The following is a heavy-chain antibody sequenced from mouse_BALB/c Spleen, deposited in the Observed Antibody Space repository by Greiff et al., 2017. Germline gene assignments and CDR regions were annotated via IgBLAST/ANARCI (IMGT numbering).Heavy chain of an antibody. J-gene: IGHJ3*01. V-gene: IGHV1-9*01. D-gene: IGHD1-1*01. CDR3: ARPGSSYEGFAY. CDR2: ILPGSGST. CDR1: GYTFSSYW. Sequence: VKLMESGAELMKPGASVKISCKATGYTFSSYWIEWVKQRPGHGLEWIGEILPGSGSTNYNEKFKGKATFTADTSSNTAYMQLSSLTSEDSAVYYCARPGSSYEGFAYWGQGTLVTVSA.